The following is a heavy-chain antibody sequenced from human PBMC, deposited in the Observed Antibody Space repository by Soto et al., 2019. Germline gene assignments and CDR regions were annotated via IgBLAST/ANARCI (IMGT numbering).Heavy chain of an antibody. CDR2: IYSSGVT. CDR3: ATKPNGLYYFDY. D-gene: IGHD2-8*01. J-gene: IGHJ4*02. Sequence: QVQLQESGPGLVQPSQTLSLTCTVSGGSISSGGYYWSWIRQHPGKGLEWIGYIYSSGVTYYDPSLTSRVPMSVVMSNNPFSLRLSSVTAADTAVYYCATKPNGLYYFDYWGQGALVTVSS. V-gene: IGHV4-31*03. CDR1: GGSISSGGYY.